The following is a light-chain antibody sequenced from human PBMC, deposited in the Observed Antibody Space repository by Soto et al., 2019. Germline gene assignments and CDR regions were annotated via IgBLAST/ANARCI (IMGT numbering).Light chain of an antibody. CDR3: QQYNRYSWT. V-gene: IGKV1-5*03. CDR2: KAS. J-gene: IGKJ1*01. Sequence: DIQMTQSPSTLSASVGDRVTITCRASQSISSWLAWYRQKPGKAPKVLIYKASSLESGVPSRFSGSGSGTEFTLTISSLQPDDFATYYCQQYNRYSWTFGQGTKVEIK. CDR1: QSISSW.